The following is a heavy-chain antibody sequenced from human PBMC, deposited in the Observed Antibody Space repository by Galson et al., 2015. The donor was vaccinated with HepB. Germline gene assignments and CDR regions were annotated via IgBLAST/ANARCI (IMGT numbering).Heavy chain of an antibody. D-gene: IGHD6-19*01. CDR2: MNPNSGNT. CDR1: GYTFTSYD. Sequence: SVKVSCKASGYTFTSYDINWVRQATGQGLEWMGWMNPNSGNTGYAQKFQGRVTMTRNTSISTAYMELSSLRSEDTAVYYCARGPVYGAGIAVAGSARGYYFDYWGQGTLVTVSS. CDR3: ARGPVYGAGIAVAGSARGYYFDY. J-gene: IGHJ4*02. V-gene: IGHV1-8*01.